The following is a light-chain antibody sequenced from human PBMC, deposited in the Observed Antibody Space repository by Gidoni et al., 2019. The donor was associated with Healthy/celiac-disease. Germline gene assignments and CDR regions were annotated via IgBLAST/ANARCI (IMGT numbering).Light chain of an antibody. CDR1: SRDVGGYNY. J-gene: IGLJ3*02. V-gene: IGLV2-14*01. CDR3: SSYTSSSTSSWV. Sequence: QSALTQPAAVSGSPGTSITISCTGTSRDVGGYNYVSWYTQHPGKAPKLIIYDGSKRPTGVSHRFSGSTSCNTASLTISGLPAEDEAAYYCSSYTSSSTSSWVFGGGTKLTVL. CDR2: DGS.